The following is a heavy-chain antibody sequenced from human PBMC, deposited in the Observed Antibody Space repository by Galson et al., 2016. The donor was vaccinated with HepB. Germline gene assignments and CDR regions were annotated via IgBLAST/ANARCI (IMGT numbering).Heavy chain of an antibody. D-gene: IGHD6-6*01. Sequence: SLRLSCAASGFTFSSYSMNWVRQAPGKGLEWVSYISGSRGTIYYADSVKGRFTISRDNGKRTLYLQMNSLRADDTAIYYCTRGSITTRRGYYWGQGTLVTVSS. J-gene: IGHJ4*02. CDR3: TRGSITTRRGYY. V-gene: IGHV3-48*04. CDR2: ISGSRGTI. CDR1: GFTFSSYS.